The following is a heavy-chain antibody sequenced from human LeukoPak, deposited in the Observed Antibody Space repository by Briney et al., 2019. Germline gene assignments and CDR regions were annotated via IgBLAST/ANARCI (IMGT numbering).Heavy chain of an antibody. Sequence: GSLRLSCAASGFTVSNNYMSWVRQAPGKGLEWVSIIYSGNYIYYADSVKGRFTISRDNSKNTMYLQMNSLRAEDTAVYYCARDRGIAAVGGRGMDVWGQRTTVTVSS. CDR1: GFTVSNNY. CDR3: ARDRGIAAVGGRGMDV. CDR2: IYSGNYI. D-gene: IGHD6-13*01. J-gene: IGHJ6*02. V-gene: IGHV3-66*01.